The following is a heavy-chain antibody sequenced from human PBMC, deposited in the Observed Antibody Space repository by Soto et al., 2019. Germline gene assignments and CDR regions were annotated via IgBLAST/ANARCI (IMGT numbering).Heavy chain of an antibody. CDR2: MYNTGST. V-gene: IGHV4-59*01. CDR3: ARDLWGYCGTDCYPLDV. D-gene: IGHD2-21*02. Sequence: QVQLQESGPGLVKPSETLSLTCTVSGGTISRYYWSWIRQPPGKGLEWIGYMYNTGSTVYNPSFKGRATMSVDTSKNQSSLKLISVTATDTAVYYGARDLWGYCGTDCYPLDVWGQGTTVTVSS. J-gene: IGHJ6*02. CDR1: GGTISRYY.